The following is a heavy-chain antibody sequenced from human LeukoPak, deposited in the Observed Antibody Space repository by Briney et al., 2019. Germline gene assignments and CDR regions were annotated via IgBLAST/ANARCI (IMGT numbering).Heavy chain of an antibody. CDR1: GDSISSSNYY. CDR3: ARRMQPYYFDY. D-gene: IGHD1-14*01. CDR2: IFFSGTA. J-gene: IGHJ4*02. V-gene: IGHV4-39*01. Sequence: SETLSLTCTVSGDSISSSNYYWGWIRQPPGKGMEWIGSIFFSGTAYYNPSLKSRVTIYVDASKNQFSLKLISVTAADTAVYYCARRMQPYYFDYWGQGALVTVSS.